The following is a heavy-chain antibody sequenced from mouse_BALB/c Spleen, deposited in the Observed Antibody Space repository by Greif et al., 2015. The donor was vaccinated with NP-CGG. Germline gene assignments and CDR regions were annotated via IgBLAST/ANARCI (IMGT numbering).Heavy chain of an antibody. CDR1: GFTFSDYY. D-gene: IGHD2-14*01. V-gene: IGHV5-4*02. CDR2: ISDGGSYT. Sequence: EVKLVESGGGLVKPGGSLKLSCAASGFTFSDYYMYWVRQTPEKRLEWVATISDGGSYTYYPDSVKGRFTISRDNAKNNLYLQMSSLKSEDTAMYYCARGDRYDDPYYAMDYWGQGTSVTVSS. J-gene: IGHJ4*01. CDR3: ARGDRYDDPYYAMDY.